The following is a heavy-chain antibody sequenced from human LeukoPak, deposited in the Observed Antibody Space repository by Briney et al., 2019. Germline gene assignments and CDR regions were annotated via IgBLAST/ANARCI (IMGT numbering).Heavy chain of an antibody. CDR3: AGGTWEAAATPHSFDT. V-gene: IGHV1-18*01. CDR1: GFSFASFG. J-gene: IGHJ4*02. CDR2: ISGYNGHT. Sequence: SVKVSCKAFGFSFASFGFNWVRQAPGQGLEWMGWISGYNGHTRYEQKFHDRVTMTTDSSTSTVYMELRSLRYDDTALYYCAGGTWEAAATPHSFDTWGQGALVLVSS. D-gene: IGHD1-26*01.